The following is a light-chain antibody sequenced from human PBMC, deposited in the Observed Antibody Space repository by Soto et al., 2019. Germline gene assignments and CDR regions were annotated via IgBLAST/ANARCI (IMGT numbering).Light chain of an antibody. CDR3: QYYDKLAKAIT. CDR2: GAS. J-gene: IGKJ5*01. V-gene: IGKV3-20*01. CDR1: QSVSSSY. Sequence: EIVFTPSPATLSLSPGERATLSCRASQSVSSSYLAWYQQKPGQAPRLLIYGASSRATGTPDRFIGSGSGTDFTLTISRLEPEDFAVYYCQYYDKLAKAITFGQGTRLEI.